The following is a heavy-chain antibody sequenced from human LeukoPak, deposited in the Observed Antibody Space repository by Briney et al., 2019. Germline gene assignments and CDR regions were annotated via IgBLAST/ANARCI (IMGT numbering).Heavy chain of an antibody. CDR1: GGSIGSGSYY. J-gene: IGHJ4*02. CDR2: IYTTGST. Sequence: SQTLSLTCTVPGGSIGSGSYYWSWIRQPPGKALQWIGRIYTTGSTHYHPPLTSRVTTPIDTPKNQFSLKLTSATPAHTPASYCARDLYCTSTSCFNYWGQGTLVTVSS. CDR3: ARDLYCTSTSCFNY. D-gene: IGHD2-2*01. V-gene: IGHV4-61*02.